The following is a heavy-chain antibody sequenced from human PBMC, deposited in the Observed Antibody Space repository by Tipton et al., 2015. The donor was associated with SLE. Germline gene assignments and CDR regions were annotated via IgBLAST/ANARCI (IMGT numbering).Heavy chain of an antibody. CDR2: IYFDGNSNGRG. Sequence: PGLVKPSETLSLTCTVSGGSITNHYWSWIRQSPGKALEWIGYIYFDGNSNGRGNYNPSLKSRVTMSVDPSKMQFSLNLNSVTAADTALYFCARGVAERLGLDFWGQGSLVTVSS. J-gene: IGHJ4*02. CDR3: ARGVAERLGLDF. V-gene: IGHV4-59*11. D-gene: IGHD6-19*01. CDR1: GGSITNHY.